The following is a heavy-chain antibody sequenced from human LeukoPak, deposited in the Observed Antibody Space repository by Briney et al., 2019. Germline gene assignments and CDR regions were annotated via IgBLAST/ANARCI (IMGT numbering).Heavy chain of an antibody. J-gene: IGHJ3*02. Sequence: SETLSLTCAVYGGSFSGYYWSWIRQPPGKGLEWIGEIDHSGSTNYNPSLKSRVTISADTSKNQFSLKLSSVTAADTAVYYCACTLGYCSSGSCYRTHDAFGIWGQGTMVTVSS. CDR1: GGSFSGYY. CDR3: ACTLGYCSSGSCYRTHDAFGI. D-gene: IGHD2-15*01. V-gene: IGHV4-34*01. CDR2: IDHSGST.